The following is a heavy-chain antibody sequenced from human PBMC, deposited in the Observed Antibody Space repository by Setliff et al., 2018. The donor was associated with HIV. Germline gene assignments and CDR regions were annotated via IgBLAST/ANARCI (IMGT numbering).Heavy chain of an antibody. CDR3: AKVSDSSGWTALRYYYYYMDV. CDR1: GFTFSSYG. CDR2: IWYDGSNK. V-gene: IGHV3-33*06. Sequence: HPGGSLRLSCAASGFTFSSYGMHWVRQAPGKGLEWVAVIWYDGSNKYYADSVKGRFTISRDNSKNTLYLQMNSLRAEDTAVYYCAKVSDSSGWTALRYYYYYMDVWGKGTTVTVSS. J-gene: IGHJ6*03. D-gene: IGHD6-19*01.